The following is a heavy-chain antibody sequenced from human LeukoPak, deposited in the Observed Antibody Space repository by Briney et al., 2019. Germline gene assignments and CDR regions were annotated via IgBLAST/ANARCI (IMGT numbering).Heavy chain of an antibody. CDR1: GGSISSYY. V-gene: IGHV4-59*01. CDR3: ARYDFNKYFDY. CDR2: IYYSGST. D-gene: IGHD3-3*01. Sequence: SETLSLTCTVSGGSISSYYWSWIRQPPGKGLEWIGYIYYSGSTNYNPSLKSRVTMSVDTSKNQFSLKLSSVTAADTAVYYCARYDFNKYFDYWGQGTLVAVSS. J-gene: IGHJ4*02.